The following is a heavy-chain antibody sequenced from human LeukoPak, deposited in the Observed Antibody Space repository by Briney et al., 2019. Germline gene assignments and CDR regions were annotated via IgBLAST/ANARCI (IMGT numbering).Heavy chain of an antibody. J-gene: IGHJ5*02. CDR2: IYYSGST. V-gene: IGHV4-31*03. CDR3: ARDSHGSGSYYTTFDP. Sequence: SETLSLTCTVSGGSISSGGYYWSWIRQHPGKGLEWIGYIYYSGSTYYNPSLKSRVTISIDTSENQFSLKLSSVTAADTAVYYCARDSHGSGSYYTTFDPWGQGTLVTVSS. D-gene: IGHD3-10*01. CDR1: GGSISSGGYY.